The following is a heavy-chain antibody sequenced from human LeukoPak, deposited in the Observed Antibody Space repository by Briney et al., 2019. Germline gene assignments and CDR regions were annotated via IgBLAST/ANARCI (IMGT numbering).Heavy chain of an antibody. Sequence: GGSLRLSCAASGFTFSSYAMSWVRQAPGKGLEWVSAISGSGGSTYYADSVKGRSTISRDNSKNTLYLQMNSLRAEDTAVYYCAKRDYYYDSSGYYLIYWGQGTLVTVSS. CDR1: GFTFSSYA. V-gene: IGHV3-23*01. D-gene: IGHD3-22*01. CDR3: AKRDYYYDSSGYYLIY. CDR2: ISGSGGST. J-gene: IGHJ4*02.